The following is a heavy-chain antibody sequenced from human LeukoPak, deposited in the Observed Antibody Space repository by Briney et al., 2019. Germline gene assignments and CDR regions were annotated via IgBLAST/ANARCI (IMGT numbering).Heavy chain of an antibody. J-gene: IGHJ4*02. CDR2: IDYSGGST. D-gene: IGHD3-9*01. Sequence: GGSLRLSCTASGFTLSSYEMSWIRQAPGKGLEWFSSIDYSGGSTHYADSVMGRFTISRDNSKNTLYLQMNSLRAEDTAVYYCAKDQPALTGYFDYWGQGTLVTVSS. CDR3: AKDQPALTGYFDY. CDR1: GFTLSSYE. V-gene: IGHV3-23*01.